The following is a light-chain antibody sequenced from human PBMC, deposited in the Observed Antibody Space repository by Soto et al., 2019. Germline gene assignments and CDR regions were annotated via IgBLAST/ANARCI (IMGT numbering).Light chain of an antibody. CDR2: GAS. V-gene: IGKV3-15*01. J-gene: IGKJ1*01. CDR1: QSISDT. Sequence: EIVMTQSPVTLSVSPGGRATLSCRASQSISDTLAWYQQKPGQAPRLLIHGASTRAPGFPARFSGSGSGTDFTLTISSLQSEDFAVYHCQQYNNCPWTFGQGTKVDIK. CDR3: QQYNNCPWT.